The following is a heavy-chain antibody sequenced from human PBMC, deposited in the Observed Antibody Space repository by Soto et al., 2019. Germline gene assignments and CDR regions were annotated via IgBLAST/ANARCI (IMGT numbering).Heavy chain of an antibody. V-gene: IGHV3-64D*06. D-gene: IGHD5-12*01. CDR3: VKDQGGYSGYVFDY. J-gene: IGHJ4*02. CDR1: GFTFISYA. CDR2: INSNGGVT. Sequence: GGSLRLSCSASGFTFISYAMYWVLQAPGKGLEYVSAINSNGGVTYYADSVKGRFTISRDNSKNTLYLQMSSLRAEDTAVYYCVKDQGGYSGYVFDYWGQRTLVTVSS.